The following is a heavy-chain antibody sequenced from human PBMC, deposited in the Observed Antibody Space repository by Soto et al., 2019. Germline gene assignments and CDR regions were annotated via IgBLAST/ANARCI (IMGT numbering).Heavy chain of an antibody. V-gene: IGHV1-8*01. D-gene: IGHD3-9*01. CDR3: ARGSRRYFDWLLSLHY. CDR2: MNPNSGNT. J-gene: IGHJ4*02. Sequence: QVQLVQSGAEVKKPGASVKVSCKASGYTFTSYDINWVRQATGQGLEWMGWMNPNSGNTGYAQKFQGRVTMTRNTSISTAYMELSSLRSDDTAVYYCARGSRRYFDWLLSLHYWGQGTLVTVSS. CDR1: GYTFTSYD.